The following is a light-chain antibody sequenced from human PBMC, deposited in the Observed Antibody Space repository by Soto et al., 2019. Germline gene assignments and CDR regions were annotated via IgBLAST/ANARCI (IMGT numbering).Light chain of an antibody. J-gene: IGLJ1*01. CDR1: RSNIGSNT. V-gene: IGLV1-44*01. CDR2: NNN. Sequence: QSVLTQPPSASGTPGQRVTISCSGSRSNIGSNTVNWYQQLPGAAPKVLIQNNNQRPSGVPDRFSGSKSGTSASLAISGLQSGDEADYYCGAWDDIMNGYVFGCGTKVTVL. CDR3: GAWDDIMNGYV.